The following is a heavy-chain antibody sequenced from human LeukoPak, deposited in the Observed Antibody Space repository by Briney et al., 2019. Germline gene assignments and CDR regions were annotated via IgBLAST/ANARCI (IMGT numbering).Heavy chain of an antibody. CDR2: LYTGGST. Sequence: GGSLRLSCAASGFLVSDNYMHWLRQAPGKGLEWVSVLYTGGSTYYADSGKGRFTISRDNSKNTLYLQMNSLRVEDTAVYYCARIGAGSSRDYWGQGTLVTVSS. CDR3: ARIGAGSSRDY. V-gene: IGHV3-53*01. CDR1: GFLVSDNY. J-gene: IGHJ4*02. D-gene: IGHD6-13*01.